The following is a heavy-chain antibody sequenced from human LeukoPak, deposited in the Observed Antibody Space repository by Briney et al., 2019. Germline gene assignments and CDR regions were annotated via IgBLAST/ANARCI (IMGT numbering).Heavy chain of an antibody. CDR2: INWNGGST. Sequence: RAGGSLRLSCAASGFTFDDYGMSWVRQVPGKGPEWVSGINWNGGSTGYADSVKGRFTISRDNAKNSLYVQMNSLRAEDTALYYCARTNPGIAVRGGAFDIWGQGTMVTVSS. J-gene: IGHJ3*02. CDR1: GFTFDDYG. V-gene: IGHV3-20*04. CDR3: ARTNPGIAVRGGAFDI. D-gene: IGHD6-19*01.